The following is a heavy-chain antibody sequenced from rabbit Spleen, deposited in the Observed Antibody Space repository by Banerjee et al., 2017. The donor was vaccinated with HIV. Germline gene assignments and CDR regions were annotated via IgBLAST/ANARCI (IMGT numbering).Heavy chain of an antibody. J-gene: IGHJ4*01. D-gene: IGHD2-1*01. CDR1: GFSFSSSDY. CDR3: ARGSATMTLVITGYYLTL. V-gene: IGHV1S40*01. CDR2: IAGSSTAFT. Sequence: QSLEESGGDLVKPGASLTLTCTASGFSFSSSDYMCWVRQAPGKGLEWIACIAGSSTAFTYSATWAKGRFTCSKTSSTTVTLQMTSLTAADTATYFCARGSATMTLVITGYYLTLWGPGTLVTVS.